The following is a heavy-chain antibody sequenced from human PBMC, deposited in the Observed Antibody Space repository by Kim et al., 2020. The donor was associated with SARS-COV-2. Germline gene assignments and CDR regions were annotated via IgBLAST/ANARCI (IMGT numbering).Heavy chain of an antibody. D-gene: IGHD1-1*01. Sequence: SETLSLTCAVYGGSFSGYYWSWIRQPPGKGLEWIGEINHSGSTNYNPSLKSRVTISVDTSKNQFSLKLSSVTAADTAVYYCARDTLLRTPWFDPWGQGT. CDR3: ARDTLLRTPWFDP. CDR2: INHSGST. J-gene: IGHJ5*02. V-gene: IGHV4-34*01. CDR1: GGSFSGYY.